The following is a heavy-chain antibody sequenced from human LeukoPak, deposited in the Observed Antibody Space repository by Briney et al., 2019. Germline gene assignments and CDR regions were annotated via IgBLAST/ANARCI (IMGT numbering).Heavy chain of an antibody. J-gene: IGHJ3*02. D-gene: IGHD2-2*01. CDR3: AREGVPAAHIGDAFDI. Sequence: ASVKVSCKASGYTFASYYMHWVRQAPGQGLEWMGIINPSGGSTSYAQKLQGRVTMTRDTSTSTVYMELSSLRSEDTAVYYCAREGVPAAHIGDAFDIWGQGTMVTVSS. CDR2: INPSGGST. CDR1: GYTFASYY. V-gene: IGHV1-46*01.